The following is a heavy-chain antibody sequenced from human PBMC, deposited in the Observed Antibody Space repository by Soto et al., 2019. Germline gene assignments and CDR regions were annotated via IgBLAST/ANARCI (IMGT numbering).Heavy chain of an antibody. D-gene: IGHD3-10*01. J-gene: IGHJ5*02. CDR1: GYIFTDYT. CDR2: INAGNGDT. V-gene: IGHV1-3*01. CDR3: AREGLVRGVLRGIRFDT. Sequence: QVQLVQSGAEVKKSGASVKVSCEASGYIFTDYTIHWVRQAPGKRLELMGWINAGNGDTKYSHQFQGRVTFSRDTSASTVYMELSSLRSEDTAVYYCAREGLVRGVLRGIRFDTWGQGTLVTVSS.